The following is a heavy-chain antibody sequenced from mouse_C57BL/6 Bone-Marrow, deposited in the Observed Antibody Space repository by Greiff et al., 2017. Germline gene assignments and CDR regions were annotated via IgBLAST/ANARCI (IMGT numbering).Heavy chain of an antibody. CDR3: ARDESYGRVLYYAMDY. D-gene: IGHD1-1*01. J-gene: IGHJ4*01. CDR2: IWTGGGT. V-gene: IGHV2-9-1*01. Sequence: VKLVESGPGLVAPSQCLSITCTVSGFSFTSYAISWVRQPPGKGLGWLGVIWTGGGTNYNSALKSRLSISKDNSKSQVFLKMNRLQTEDTARYYCARDESYGRVLYYAMDYWGQGTSVTVSS. CDR1: GFSFTSYA.